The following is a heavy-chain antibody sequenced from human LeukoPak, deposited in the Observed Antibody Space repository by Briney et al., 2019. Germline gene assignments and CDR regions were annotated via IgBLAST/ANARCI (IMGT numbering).Heavy chain of an antibody. J-gene: IGHJ3*02. D-gene: IGHD3-22*01. CDR1: GGTFSSYS. V-gene: IGHV1-69*05. CDR3: AIMVYAPFHYDSSGRSRGGAFDI. Sequence: SVTVPCKASGGTFSSYSCSWVRQAPGQGLEWMGGINPIFGTANYPQKFQGRVTITTDESTSTAYRELGSLRSEDTAVYYCAIMVYAPFHYDSSGRSRGGAFDIWGQGTMVTVSS. CDR2: INPIFGTA.